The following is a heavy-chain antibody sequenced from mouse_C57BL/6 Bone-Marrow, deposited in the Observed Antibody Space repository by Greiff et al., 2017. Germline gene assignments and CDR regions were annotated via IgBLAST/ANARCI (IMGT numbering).Heavy chain of an antibody. D-gene: IGHD2-2*01. Sequence: QVQLQQSGPGLVQPSQSLSITCTVSGFSLTSYGVHWVRQSPGKGLEWLGVIWCGGSTDYNAAFISRLSISKDNSKSQVFFKMNSLQADDTAIYYCARKKENGYEGFAYWGQGTLVTVSA. CDR2: IWCGGST. CDR1: GFSLTSYG. J-gene: IGHJ3*01. V-gene: IGHV2-2*01. CDR3: ARKKENGYEGFAY.